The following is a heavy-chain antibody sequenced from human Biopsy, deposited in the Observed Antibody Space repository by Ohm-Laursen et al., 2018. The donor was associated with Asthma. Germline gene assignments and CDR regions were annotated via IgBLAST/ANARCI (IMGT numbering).Heavy chain of an antibody. CDR3: ARVPTTLRYFDL. V-gene: IGHV4-61*01. J-gene: IGHJ2*01. CDR1: GGSVSSGSYY. Sequence: GTLSLTCTVSGGSVSSGSYYWSWIRQPPGKGLAWVSYIPYSGSTDYNPSLKSRLTISMDTSKNQFSLKLSSVTAADTAAYYCARVPTTLRYFDLWGRGTLVTVSS. D-gene: IGHD2-15*01. CDR2: IPYSGST.